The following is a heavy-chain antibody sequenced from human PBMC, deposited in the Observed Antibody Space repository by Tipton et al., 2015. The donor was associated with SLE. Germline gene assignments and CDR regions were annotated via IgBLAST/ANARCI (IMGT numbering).Heavy chain of an antibody. V-gene: IGHV4-39*01. CDR1: GASISGSSYY. Sequence: TLSLTCTVSGASISGSSYYWGWIRQSPGKGLEWIGNIYHHGSTYYNPSLKTRVTMSVDTSNNQFSLSLNSVTAADTAVYFCVRHIVHDYWSGHGVWGQGTLVTVSS. CDR2: IYHHGST. J-gene: IGHJ4*02. CDR3: VRHIVHDYWSGHGV. D-gene: IGHD3-3*01.